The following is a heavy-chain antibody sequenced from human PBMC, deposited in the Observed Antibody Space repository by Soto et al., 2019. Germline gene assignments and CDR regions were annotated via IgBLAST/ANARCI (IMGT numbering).Heavy chain of an antibody. V-gene: IGHV6-1*01. CDR2: TYYRSKWYD. D-gene: IGHD2-15*01. CDR1: GDSVSSNSAA. CDR3: ARGAGRGYCSGNTCYSPYNYYGMDV. J-gene: IGHJ6*02. Sequence: LSLTCAISGDSVSSNSAAWNWVRQSPSRGLEWLGRTYYRSKWYDDYAVSVKSRITINPDTSKNQFSLHLNSVTPEDTAVYYCARGAGRGYCSGNTCYSPYNYYGMDVWGQGTTVTVSS.